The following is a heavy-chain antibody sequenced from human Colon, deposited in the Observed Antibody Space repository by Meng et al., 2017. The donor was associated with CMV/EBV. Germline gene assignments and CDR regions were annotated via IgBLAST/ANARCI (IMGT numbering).Heavy chain of an antibody. Sequence: GGSLRLSCAASGFNVTSAYIMWVRQAPGKGLEWVSLFHNGGSTHADSVKDRFIISRDNTNNSLYLQMSSLRADDTAVYYCARDPSLITISGVVTYGMDVWGPGTTVTVSS. V-gene: IGHV3-53*01. CDR3: ARDPSLITISGVVTYGMDV. CDR1: GFNVTSAY. J-gene: IGHJ6*02. D-gene: IGHD3-3*01. CDR2: FHNGGST.